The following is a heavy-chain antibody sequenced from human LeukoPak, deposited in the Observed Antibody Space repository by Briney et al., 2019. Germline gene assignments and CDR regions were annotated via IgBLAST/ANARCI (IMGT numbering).Heavy chain of an antibody. CDR2: IIGSGTEM. CDR3: AKVQSDIVGAVFFAFDI. J-gene: IGHJ3*02. Sequence: GWSLRLSCGLSGFTFNSYSMNWVRQAPGKGLEWVASIIGSGTEMFYADSLQGRFTISRDNSKKSLYLQMSSLRVEDTAVYYCAKVQSDIVGAVFFAFDIWGQGTTVSVSS. D-gene: IGHD1-26*01. CDR1: GFTFNSYS. V-gene: IGHV3-21*01.